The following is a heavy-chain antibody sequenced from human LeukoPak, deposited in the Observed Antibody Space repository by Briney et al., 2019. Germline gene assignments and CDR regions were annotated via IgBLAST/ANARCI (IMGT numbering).Heavy chain of an antibody. Sequence: GASVKDSCKASGGTFSSYAISWVRQAPGQGLEWMGGIIPIFGTANYAQKFQGRVTITADESTSTAYMELSSLRSEDTAVYYCARGLRPRLGSSIDYWGQGTLVTVSS. V-gene: IGHV1-69*13. CDR1: GGTFSSYA. CDR2: IIPIFGTA. J-gene: IGHJ4*02. D-gene: IGHD6-19*01. CDR3: ARGLRPRLGSSIDY.